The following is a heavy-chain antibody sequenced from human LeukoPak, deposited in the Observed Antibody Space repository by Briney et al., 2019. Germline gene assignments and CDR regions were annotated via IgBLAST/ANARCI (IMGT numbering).Heavy chain of an antibody. CDR3: ANLATVTYNPFDY. V-gene: IGHV3-30*04. J-gene: IGHJ4*02. Sequence: GGSLRLSCAASGFTFSRYGMHWVRQAPGKVLEWVTAISYDGSNKYYVDSVKGRFTISRDNSKNTLYVQMNSLRVDDTAVYYCANLATVTYNPFDYWGQGTLVTVSS. CDR1: GFTFSRYG. D-gene: IGHD4-17*01. CDR2: ISYDGSNK.